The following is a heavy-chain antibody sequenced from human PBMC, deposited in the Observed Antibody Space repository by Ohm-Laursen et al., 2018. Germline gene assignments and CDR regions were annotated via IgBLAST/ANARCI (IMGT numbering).Heavy chain of an antibody. Sequence: ASVKVSCKASGYTFNTYGISWVRQAPGQGLEWMGGIIPIFGTANYAQKFQGRVTITADESTSTAYMELSSLRSEDTAVYYCARHNGITMIIHFDYWGQGTLVTVSS. V-gene: IGHV1-69*13. CDR2: IIPIFGTA. J-gene: IGHJ4*02. CDR1: GYTFNTYG. CDR3: ARHNGITMIIHFDY. D-gene: IGHD3-22*01.